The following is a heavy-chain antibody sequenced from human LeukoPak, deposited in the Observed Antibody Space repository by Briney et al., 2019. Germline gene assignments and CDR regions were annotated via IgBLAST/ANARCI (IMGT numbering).Heavy chain of an antibody. V-gene: IGHV3-33*01. J-gene: IGHJ4*02. CDR2: IWYDASNT. D-gene: IGHD4-11*01. CDR1: GFHLSSHG. Sequence: GRTLRLSCEAFGFHLSSHGKHWACPPPGKGLERAAIIWYDASNTYYADSVKGRFTISRDNSKNTLYLQMNSLRAEATAADYCWRGDYSNYVSNYWGQGTLVTVPS. CDR3: WRGDYSNYVSNY.